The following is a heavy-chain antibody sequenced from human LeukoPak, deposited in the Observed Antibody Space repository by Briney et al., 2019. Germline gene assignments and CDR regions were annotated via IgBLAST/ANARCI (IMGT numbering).Heavy chain of an antibody. CDR1: GFSIGNYG. CDR3: ARDWGSSGWYNWFDP. J-gene: IGHJ5*02. CDR2: ISHGGGAK. V-gene: IGHV3-30*03. Sequence: PGGSLRLSCGVSGFSIGNYGMHWIRQAPDKGLEWVAMISHGGGAKYYGDSVKGRLTISRDNSDNTLYLQMNSLRVEDTAVYYCARDWGSSGWYNWFDPWGQGILVTVSS. D-gene: IGHD3-16*01.